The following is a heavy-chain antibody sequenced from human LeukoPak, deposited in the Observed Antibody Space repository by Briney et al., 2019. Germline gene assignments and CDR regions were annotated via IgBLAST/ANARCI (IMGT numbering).Heavy chain of an antibody. Sequence: GGSLRLSCAASGFTFSSYSMNWVRQAPGKGLEWVSTISGSGTSTYYTDSVRGRFTISRDNPKNAQYLQMNSLRAEDTAVYYCAKAIAATGRWWIFDYWGQGTLVTVSS. CDR1: GFTFSSYS. CDR2: ISGSGTST. J-gene: IGHJ4*02. V-gene: IGHV3-23*01. D-gene: IGHD6-13*01. CDR3: AKAIAATGRWWIFDY.